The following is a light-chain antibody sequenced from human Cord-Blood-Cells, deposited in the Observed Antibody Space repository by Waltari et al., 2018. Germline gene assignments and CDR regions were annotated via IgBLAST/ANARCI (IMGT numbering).Light chain of an antibody. Sequence: SYELTQPLSVSVALGQTARITCGGNNIGRKNVNWYQQKPGQAPVLVIYRDSNRPSGIPERFSGSNSGNTVTLTISRAQAGDEADYYCQVWDSSNVVFGGGTKLTVL. J-gene: IGLJ2*01. CDR2: RDS. CDR1: NIGRKN. CDR3: QVWDSSNVV. V-gene: IGLV3-9*01.